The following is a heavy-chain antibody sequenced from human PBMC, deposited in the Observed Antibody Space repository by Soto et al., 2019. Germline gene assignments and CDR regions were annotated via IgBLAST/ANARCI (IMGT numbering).Heavy chain of an antibody. J-gene: IGHJ4*02. D-gene: IGHD3-10*01. V-gene: IGHV4-30-2*01. Sequence: PSETLSLTCAVSGGSISSGGYSWSWIRQPPGKGLEWIGYIYHSGSTYYNPSLKSRVTISVDRSKNQFSLKLSSVTAADTAVYYCARSGSGSFPYYFDYWGQGTLVTVS. CDR2: IYHSGST. CDR3: ARSGSGSFPYYFDY. CDR1: GGSISSGGYS.